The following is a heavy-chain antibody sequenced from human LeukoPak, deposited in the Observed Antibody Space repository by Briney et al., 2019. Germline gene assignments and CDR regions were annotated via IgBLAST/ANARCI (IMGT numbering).Heavy chain of an antibody. CDR2: IWYDGSNK. CDR3: ARALPGSYYDSSGYYSPDI. CDR1: GFTFSSYV. V-gene: IGHV3-33*01. D-gene: IGHD3-22*01. J-gene: IGHJ3*02. Sequence: GGSLRLSCAASGFTFSSYVMHWVRQAPGKGLEWVAVIWYDGSNKYYADSVKGRFTISRDNSKNTLYLQMNSLRAEDTAVYYCARALPGSYYDSSGYYSPDIWGQGTMVTVSS.